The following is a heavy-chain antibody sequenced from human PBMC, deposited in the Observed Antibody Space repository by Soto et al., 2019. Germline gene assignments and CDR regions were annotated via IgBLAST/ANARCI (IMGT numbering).Heavy chain of an antibody. CDR1: GFTLSGVD. Sequence: QVQLVESGGGVVQPGTSLRLSCSASGFTLSGVDMHWVRQAPGKGLEWVAVMSYDGRNQYYADSVKGRFTVSRDSSKSPLYLQMNSLRTEDAAVYYCAKGGWYTSSSRSDCWGQGNLVTVSS. D-gene: IGHD6-6*01. V-gene: IGHV3-30*18. CDR2: MSYDGRNQ. CDR3: AKGGWYTSSSRSDC. J-gene: IGHJ4*02.